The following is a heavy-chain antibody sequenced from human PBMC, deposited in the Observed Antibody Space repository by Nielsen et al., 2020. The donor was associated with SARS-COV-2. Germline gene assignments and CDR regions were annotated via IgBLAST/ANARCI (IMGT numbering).Heavy chain of an antibody. CDR3: ARVEWFGEANFDY. V-gene: IGHV3-11*06. D-gene: IGHD3-10*01. CDR1: GFTFSDYY. Sequence: GESLKISCAASGFTFSDYYMSWIRQPPGKGLEWVSYITRSSDYIDYVDSVKGRFTISRDDAKNTLYLQMNSLRAEDTAVYYCARVEWFGEANFDYWGQGTLVTVSS. CDR2: ITRSSDYI. J-gene: IGHJ4*02.